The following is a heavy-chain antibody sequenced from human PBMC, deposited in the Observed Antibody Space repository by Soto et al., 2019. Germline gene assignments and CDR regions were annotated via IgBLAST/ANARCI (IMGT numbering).Heavy chain of an antibody. Sequence: QLQLQESGPGLVKPSETLSLTCTVSGGSISSSSYYWGWIRQPPGKGLEWIGSIYYSGSTYYNPSLKSRVTISVDTSKNQFSLKLSSVTAADTAVYYCARQGAITMVRGVILPSSDYGMDVWGQGTTVTVSS. J-gene: IGHJ6*02. D-gene: IGHD3-10*01. CDR2: IYYSGST. CDR1: GGSISSSSYY. CDR3: ARQGAITMVRGVILPSSDYGMDV. V-gene: IGHV4-39*01.